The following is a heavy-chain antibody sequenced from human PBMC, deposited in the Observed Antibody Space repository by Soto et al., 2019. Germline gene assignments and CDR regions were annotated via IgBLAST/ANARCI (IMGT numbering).Heavy chain of an antibody. CDR3: ARDEDPTYYHHGMDV. CDR2: INHEGSNT. J-gene: IGHJ6*02. Sequence: PVGSLRLSCEASGFIFSDFWMHWVRQVPGEGLVWVSRINHEGSNTHYADFVRGRFTISRDNSKNMLYLQMNSLRAEDAAVYYCARDEDPTYYHHGMDVWGQGTTVTVSS. CDR1: GFIFSDFW. D-gene: IGHD3-10*01. V-gene: IGHV3-74*01.